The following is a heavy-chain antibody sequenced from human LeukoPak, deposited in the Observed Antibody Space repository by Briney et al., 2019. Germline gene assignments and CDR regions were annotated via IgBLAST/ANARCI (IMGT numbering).Heavy chain of an antibody. J-gene: IGHJ5*02. CDR2: IYYSGST. Sequence: PSETLSLTCTVSGGSISSSSYYWGWIRQPPGKGLEWIASIYYSGSTYYNPSLKSRVTISVDTSKNQFSLKLSSVTAADTAVYYCARDHRPGAFNWFDPWGQGTLVTVSS. CDR1: GGSISSSSYY. V-gene: IGHV4-39*07. CDR3: ARDHRPGAFNWFDP.